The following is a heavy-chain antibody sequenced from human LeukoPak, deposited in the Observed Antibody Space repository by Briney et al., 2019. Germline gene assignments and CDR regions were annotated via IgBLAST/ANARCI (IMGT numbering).Heavy chain of an antibody. CDR1: GGSFSGYY. CDR3: ARGIDSYGPGDY. D-gene: IGHD5-18*01. Sequence: PSETLSLTCAVYGGSFSGYYWSWIRQPPGKGLEWIGEINHSGSTNYNPSLKSRVTISVDTSKNQFSLKLSSVTAADTSVYYCARGIDSYGPGDYWGPGTLVTVSS. V-gene: IGHV4-34*01. J-gene: IGHJ4*02. CDR2: INHSGST.